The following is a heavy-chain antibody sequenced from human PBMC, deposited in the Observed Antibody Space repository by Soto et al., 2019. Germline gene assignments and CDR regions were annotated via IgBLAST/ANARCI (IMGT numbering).Heavy chain of an antibody. Sequence: VLRLVNPTQTLTLTCTFSGFSLSTSGVGVGWIRQPPGKGLEWIGYICYSGSANYSSSLKSRVTISVGASMQQFSLKLTSVTAADPAVYYCASVRGGYYYAMDVWG. J-gene: IGHJ6*02. V-gene: IGHV4-61*05. D-gene: IGHD3-10*02. CDR1: GFSLSTSGVG. CDR2: ICYSGSA. CDR3: ASVRGGYYYAMDV.